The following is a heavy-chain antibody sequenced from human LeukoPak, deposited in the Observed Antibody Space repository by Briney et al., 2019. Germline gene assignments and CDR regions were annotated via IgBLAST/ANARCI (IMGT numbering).Heavy chain of an antibody. CDR1: GGSFGGYY. V-gene: IGHV4-34*01. D-gene: IGHD2-21*02. Sequence: SETLSLTCAVYGGSFGGYYWSWLRQPPGKGLEWIGEIDDSGSSNYNPSLKSRVTISVDTPKNQFSLKLSSVTAADTAVYYCAASYCGGDCYSYYFDYWGQGTLVTVSS. J-gene: IGHJ4*02. CDR3: AASYCGGDCYSYYFDY. CDR2: IDDSGSS.